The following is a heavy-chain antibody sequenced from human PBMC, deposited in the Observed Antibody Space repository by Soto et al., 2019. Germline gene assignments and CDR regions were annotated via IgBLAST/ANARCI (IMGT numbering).Heavy chain of an antibody. D-gene: IGHD1-7*01. CDR3: ARVRRNWDYNYFDY. J-gene: IGHJ4*02. CDR1: GYSISSGYY. CDR2: IYRSGST. V-gene: IGHV4-38-2*01. Sequence: PSETLSLTCAVSGYSISSGYYWGWIRQPPGKGLEWIGSIYRSGSTYYNPSLKSPVTISVDTSKNQFSLKLSSVTAADTAVYYCARVRRNWDYNYFDYWGQGTLVTVSS.